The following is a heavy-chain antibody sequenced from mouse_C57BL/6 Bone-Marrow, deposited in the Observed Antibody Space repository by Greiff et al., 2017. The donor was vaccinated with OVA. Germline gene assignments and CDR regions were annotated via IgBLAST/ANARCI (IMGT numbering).Heavy chain of an antibody. CDR1: GYTFTSYW. CDR2: IDPSDSYT. D-gene: IGHD1-1*02. V-gene: IGHV1-50*01. J-gene: IGHJ3*01. Sequence: VQLQQPGAELVKPGASVKLSCKASGYTFTSYWMQWVKQRPGQGLEWIGEIDPSDSYTNYNQKFKGMATLTVDTSSSTAYMQLSSLTSEDSAVYYCASRGWGFAYWGQGTLVTVSA. CDR3: ASRGWGFAY.